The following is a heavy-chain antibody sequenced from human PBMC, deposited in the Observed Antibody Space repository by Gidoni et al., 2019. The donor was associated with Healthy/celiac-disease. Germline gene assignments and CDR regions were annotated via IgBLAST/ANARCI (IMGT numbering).Heavy chain of an antibody. D-gene: IGHD6-13*01. CDR2: IRSKAYGGTT. Sequence: EVQLVESGGGLVQPGRSLRLSCTASGFTFGDYAMSWVRLAPGKGLEWVGFIRSKAYGGTTEYAASVKGRFTISRDDSKSIAYLQMNSLKTEDTAVYYCTRGVSSSWYEGYYYYYYGMDVWGQGTTVTVSS. J-gene: IGHJ6*02. V-gene: IGHV3-49*04. CDR1: GFTFGDYA. CDR3: TRGVSSSWYEGYYYYYYGMDV.